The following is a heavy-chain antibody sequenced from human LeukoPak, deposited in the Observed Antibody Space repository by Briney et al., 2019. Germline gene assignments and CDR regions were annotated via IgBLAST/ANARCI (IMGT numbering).Heavy chain of an antibody. CDR3: ARGPKWELHPVFDY. CDR1: GGTFSSYA. CDR2: IIPIFGIA. V-gene: IGHV1-69*04. D-gene: IGHD1-26*01. J-gene: IGHJ4*02. Sequence: SVKVSCKASGGTFSSYAISWVRQAPGQGLEWMGRIIPIFGIANYVQKFQGRVTITADKSTSTAYMELSSLRSEDTAVYYCARGPKWELHPVFDYWGQGTLVTVSS.